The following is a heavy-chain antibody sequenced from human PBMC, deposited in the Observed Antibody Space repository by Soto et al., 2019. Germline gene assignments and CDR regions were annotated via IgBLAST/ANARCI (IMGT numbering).Heavy chain of an antibody. J-gene: IGHJ4*02. CDR2: IYYSGST. V-gene: IGHV4-59*01. D-gene: IGHD6-13*01. CDR3: ARYDRGYSSSLVYYFDY. Sequence: SETLSLTCTVSGGSISSYYWSWIRQPPGKGLEWIGYIYYSGSTNYNPSLKSRVTISVDTSKNQFSLKLSSVTAADTAVYYCARYDRGYSSSLVYYFDYWGQGTLVTVSS. CDR1: GGSISSYY.